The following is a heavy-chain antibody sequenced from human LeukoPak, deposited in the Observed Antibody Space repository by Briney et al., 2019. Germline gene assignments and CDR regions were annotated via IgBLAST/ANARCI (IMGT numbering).Heavy chain of an antibody. CDR3: TRDGRQSGNTAFDI. CDR1: GLTLSDHI. V-gene: IGHV3-72*01. D-gene: IGHD4-23*01. CDR2: SRRKSMSYTT. J-gene: IGHJ3*02. Sequence: GGSLRLSCTASGLTLSDHIIDWVRQAPGKGLEWVGRSRRKSMSYTTEYAASVKRRFTLSREDSQHSLYLQMNSLETEDTAVYFCTRDGRQSGNTAFDIWGQGTMVTVSS.